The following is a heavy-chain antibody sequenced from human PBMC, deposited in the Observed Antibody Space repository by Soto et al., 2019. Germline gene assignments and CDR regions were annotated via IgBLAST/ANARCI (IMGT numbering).Heavy chain of an antibody. J-gene: IGHJ4*02. Sequence: QVQLVESGGGVVQPGRSLRLSCAASGFTFSSYGMHWVRQAPGNGLEWVAVIRYDGSNKYYADSVKGRFTISTDNPKNALYRQMNSLRADDTAVYYCASESNAGYSSGWLRYWGQGTLVTVSS. V-gene: IGHV3-33*01. D-gene: IGHD6-19*01. CDR2: IRYDGSNK. CDR1: GFTFSSYG. CDR3: ASESNAGYSSGWLRY.